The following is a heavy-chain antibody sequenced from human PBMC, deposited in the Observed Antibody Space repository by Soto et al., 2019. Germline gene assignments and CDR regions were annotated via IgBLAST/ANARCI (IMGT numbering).Heavy chain of an antibody. J-gene: IGHJ4*02. CDR1: GYTFTDYA. V-gene: IGHV1-18*01. CDR3: ARDSQYSTSWQRFDS. Sequence: QVQLVQSGVEVKKPGASVKVSCKASGYTFTDYAISWVRQAPGRGLEWMGWVNTYNGNPNYAQIFQGRVTMTTDISTDTAYMELRSQKSDDSAVYYCARDSQYSTSWQRFDSWGQGTLVTVSS. D-gene: IGHD6-13*01. CDR2: VNTYNGNP.